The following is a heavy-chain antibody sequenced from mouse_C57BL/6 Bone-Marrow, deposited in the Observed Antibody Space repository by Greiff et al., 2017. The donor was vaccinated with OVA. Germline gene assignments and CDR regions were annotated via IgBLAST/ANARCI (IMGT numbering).Heavy chain of an antibody. CDR1: GFTFSDFY. CDR3: ARDNCDWYFDF. Sequence: DVKLVESGGGLVQSGRSLRLSCATSGFTFSDFYMEWVRQAPGKGLEWIAASRNKANDYTTEYSASVKGRFIVSRDTSQSILYLQMNALRAEDTAIYYCARDNCDWYFDFWGTGTTVTVSS. CDR2: SRNKANDYTT. J-gene: IGHJ1*03. D-gene: IGHD4-1*01. V-gene: IGHV7-1*01.